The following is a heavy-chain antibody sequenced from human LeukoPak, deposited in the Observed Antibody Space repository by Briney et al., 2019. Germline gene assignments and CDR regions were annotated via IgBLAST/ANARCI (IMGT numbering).Heavy chain of an antibody. CDR1: GGSISSGGYY. CDR2: IYYSGST. J-gene: IGHJ4*02. D-gene: IGHD5-18*01. V-gene: IGHV4-31*03. Sequence: SETLSLTCTVSGGSISSGGYYWSWLRQHPGKGLEWIGYIYYSGSTYYNPSLKSRVTISVDTSKNQFSLKLSSVTAADTAVYYCARYSYGRTYYFDYWGQGTLVTVSS. CDR3: ARYSYGRTYYFDY.